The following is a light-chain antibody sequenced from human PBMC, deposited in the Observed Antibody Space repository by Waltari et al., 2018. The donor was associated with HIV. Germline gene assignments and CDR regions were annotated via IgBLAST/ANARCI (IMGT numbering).Light chain of an antibody. V-gene: IGLV3-21*02. CDR3: QVWDSSSDHHYV. CDR2: DDI. CDR1: HLGGKS. Sequence: SYVLTQPPPVSVAPGQTARITCGGTHLGGKSVHRYQQKPGQAPVLVVYDDIDRPSGIPERFSGSNSGNTATLTISRVEAGDEADYYCQVWDSSSDHHYVFGTGTKVTVL. J-gene: IGLJ1*01.